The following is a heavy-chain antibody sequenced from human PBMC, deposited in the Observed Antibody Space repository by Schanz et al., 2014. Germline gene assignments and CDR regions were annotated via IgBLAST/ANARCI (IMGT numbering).Heavy chain of an antibody. CDR1: GFTFSAYG. D-gene: IGHD4-17*01. Sequence: QVQLVESGGRVVQPGRSLRLSCAASGFTFSAYGMHWVRQAPGKGLEWVAVIWFDGNNKFYADSVKGRFTISRDNSKNTLYLQMSSLRAEDTALYYCAKDPHRDYGGKPQTFDIWGQGTMVTVSS. CDR2: IWFDGNNK. V-gene: IGHV3-33*06. CDR3: AKDPHRDYGGKPQTFDI. J-gene: IGHJ3*02.